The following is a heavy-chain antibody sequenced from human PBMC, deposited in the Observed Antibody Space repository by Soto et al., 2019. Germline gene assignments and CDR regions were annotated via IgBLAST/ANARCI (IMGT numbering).Heavy chain of an antibody. Sequence: SETLSLTCAVSGGSISSGGYSWSWIRQPPGKGLEWIGYIYHSGSTYYNPSLKSRVTISVDRSKNQFSLKLSSVTAADTAVYYCASTYYYDSSGYYYPSFFDYWGQGTLVTVSS. J-gene: IGHJ4*02. CDR1: GGSISSGGYS. CDR2: IYHSGST. V-gene: IGHV4-30-2*01. CDR3: ASTYYYDSSGYYYPSFFDY. D-gene: IGHD3-22*01.